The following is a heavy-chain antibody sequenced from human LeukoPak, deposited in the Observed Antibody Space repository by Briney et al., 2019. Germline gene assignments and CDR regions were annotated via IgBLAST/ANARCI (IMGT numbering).Heavy chain of an antibody. CDR2: IIPIFGIA. J-gene: IGHJ5*02. Sequence: SVKVSCKASGGTFSSYAISWVRQAPGQGLEWMGRIIPIFGIANYAQKFRGRVTITADKSTSTAYMELSSLRSEDTAVYYCARDRRAVAFYSNWFDPWGQGTLVTVSS. V-gene: IGHV1-69*04. CDR1: GGTFSSYA. D-gene: IGHD6-19*01. CDR3: ARDRRAVAFYSNWFDP.